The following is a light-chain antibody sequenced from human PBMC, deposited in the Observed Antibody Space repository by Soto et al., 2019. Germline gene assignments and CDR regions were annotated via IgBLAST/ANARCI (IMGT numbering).Light chain of an antibody. CDR3: QQYGTSPRT. Sequence: EIVLTQSPGTLSLSPCERATLSGSATESVSSNYLAWYQQKPGQAPRVLIYGASIRATGIPDRFSGSGSETDFTLTISRLEPEDFAVYYCQQYGTSPRTFGQGTKVDI. CDR2: GAS. V-gene: IGKV3-20*01. J-gene: IGKJ1*01. CDR1: ESVSSNY.